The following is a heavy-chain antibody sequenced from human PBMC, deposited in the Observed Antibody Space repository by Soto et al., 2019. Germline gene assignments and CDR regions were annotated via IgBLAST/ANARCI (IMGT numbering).Heavy chain of an antibody. CDR2: IKSKSDGETA. CDR1: GLTFSNVW. Sequence: CAASGLTFSNVWMTWVRQAPGKGLEWVGRIKSKSDGETADVAAPVKARFTISRDDSKNTLYLQMNSLRAEDTAVYYCAKDPLSGVDYWGQGTLVTVSS. J-gene: IGHJ4*02. D-gene: IGHD3-10*01. CDR3: AKDPLSGVDY. V-gene: IGHV3-15*01.